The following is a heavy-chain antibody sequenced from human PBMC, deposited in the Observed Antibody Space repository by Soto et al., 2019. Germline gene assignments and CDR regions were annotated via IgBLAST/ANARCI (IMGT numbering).Heavy chain of an antibody. V-gene: IGHV3-33*01. D-gene: IGHD1-7*01. CDR2: IWYDGSNK. CDR3: ARDFRGITGTILFDY. Sequence: QVQLVESGGGVVQPGRSLRLSCAASGFTFSSYGMHWVRQAPGKGLEWVAAIWYDGSNKYYADSVKGRFTISRDNSKNTLYLQMNSLRAEDTAVYYCARDFRGITGTILFDYWGQGTLVTVSS. J-gene: IGHJ4*02. CDR1: GFTFSSYG.